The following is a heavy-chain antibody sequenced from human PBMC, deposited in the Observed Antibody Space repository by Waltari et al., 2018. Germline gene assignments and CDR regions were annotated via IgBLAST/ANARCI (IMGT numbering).Heavy chain of an antibody. CDR3: ARDSYYYDGSGYPAR. CDR1: GGSISSATYY. CDR2: IHVNGNT. J-gene: IGHJ4*02. D-gene: IGHD3-22*01. V-gene: IGHV4-61*02. Sequence: VPLPESGPGLVTPSPPLSLRCTVSGGSISSATYYWSWIRQPAGKGLEWIGRIHVNGNTNYNPSLISRVTIAVDTSRNQVFLTVNSVTAADTAGYYCARDSYYYDGSGYPARWGQGTRVTVSS.